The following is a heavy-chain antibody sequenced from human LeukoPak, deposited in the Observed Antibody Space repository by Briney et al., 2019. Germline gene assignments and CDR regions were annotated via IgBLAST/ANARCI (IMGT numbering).Heavy chain of an antibody. D-gene: IGHD6-19*01. J-gene: IGHJ4*02. CDR2: IWYDGSNK. V-gene: IGHV3-33*01. CDR1: GFTFSSYG. CDR3: ARAVAGPGGDY. Sequence: GRPLRLSCAASGFTFSSYGMHWVRQAPGKGLEWVAVIWYDGSNKYYADSVKGRFTISRDNSKNTLYLQMNSLRAEDTAVYYCARAVAGPGGDYWGQGTLVTVSS.